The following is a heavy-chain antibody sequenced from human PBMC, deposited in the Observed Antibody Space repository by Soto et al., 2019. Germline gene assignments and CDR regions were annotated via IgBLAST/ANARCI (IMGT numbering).Heavy chain of an antibody. CDR1: DDSINSDKYY. Sequence: QLQLQESGPGLVKPSETLSLTCSVSDDSINSDKYYWGWIRQPPGKGLEWIGSIYYRGNAYYNPSLQSQVTLSLDHPKSLFAPKLNSLTAADSAVYFCARLEGLATISYSFNLWGPGALVTVSS. CDR3: ARLEGLATISYSFNL. V-gene: IGHV4-39*01. CDR2: IYYRGNA. D-gene: IGHD3-9*01. J-gene: IGHJ4*02.